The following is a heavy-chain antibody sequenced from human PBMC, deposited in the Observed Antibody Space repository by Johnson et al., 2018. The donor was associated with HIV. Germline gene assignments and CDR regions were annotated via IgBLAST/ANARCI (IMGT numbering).Heavy chain of an antibody. CDR3: AKAVAGGCDAFDI. D-gene: IGHD6-13*01. Sequence: VQLVESGGGVVQPGRSLRLSCAASGFTFSSYGVSWVRQAPGKGLEWVSGISWNSGSIGYADSVQGRFTISRDSSKNTLYLQLNGLRAEDTALYYCAKAVAGGCDAFDIWGQGTMVTVSS. CDR2: ISWNSGSI. J-gene: IGHJ3*02. CDR1: GFTFSSYG. V-gene: IGHV3-NL1*01.